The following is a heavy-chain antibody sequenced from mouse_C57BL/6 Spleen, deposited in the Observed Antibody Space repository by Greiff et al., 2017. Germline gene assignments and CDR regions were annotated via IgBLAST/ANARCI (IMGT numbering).Heavy chain of an antibody. CDR2: INPNNGGT. D-gene: IGHD1-1*01. V-gene: IGHV1-22*01. Sequence: EVQLQESGPELVKPGASVKMSCKASGYTFTDYNMHWVKQSHGKSLEWIGYINPNNGGTSYNQKFKGKATLTVNKSSSTAYMELRSLTSEDSAVYYCARVDYGSSYWYFDVWGTGTTVTVSS. CDR1: GYTFTDYN. J-gene: IGHJ1*03. CDR3: ARVDYGSSYWYFDV.